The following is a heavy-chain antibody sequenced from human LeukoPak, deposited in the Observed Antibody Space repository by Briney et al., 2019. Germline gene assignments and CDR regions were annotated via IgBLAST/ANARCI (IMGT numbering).Heavy chain of an antibody. CDR1: GFTFSSYA. J-gene: IGHJ4*02. D-gene: IGHD1-26*01. CDR3: AKEGAPLGSFDY. Sequence: GGSLRLPCAASGFTFSSYAMSWVRQALGKGLEWVSAISGSGGSTYYADSVKGRFTISRDNSKNTLYLQMNSLRAEDTAVYYCAKEGAPLGSFDYWGQGTLVTVSS. CDR2: ISGSGGST. V-gene: IGHV3-23*01.